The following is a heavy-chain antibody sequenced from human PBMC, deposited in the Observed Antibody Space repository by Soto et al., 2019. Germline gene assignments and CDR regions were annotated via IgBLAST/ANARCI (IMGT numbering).Heavy chain of an antibody. Sequence: EVQLLESGGGLVQPRRSLRLSCAASGFTFSSYAMNWVRQAPGKGLEWVSAMSGTGGSTYYADSVKGRFTLSRDNSKNTLYLQMSSLRVEDTAVFYCAKAGFSSGWSPSYFDYWGQGTLVTVSS. CDR3: AKAGFSSGWSPSYFDY. D-gene: IGHD6-19*01. CDR1: GFTFSSYA. J-gene: IGHJ4*02. CDR2: MSGTGGST. V-gene: IGHV3-23*01.